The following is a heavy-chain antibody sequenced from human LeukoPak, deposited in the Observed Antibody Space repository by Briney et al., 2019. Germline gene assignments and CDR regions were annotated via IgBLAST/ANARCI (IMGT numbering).Heavy chain of an antibody. V-gene: IGHV3-9*01. Sequence: GGSLRLSCAASGFTFDDYAMHWVRQAPGKGLEWVSGISWNSGSIGYADSVKGRFTISRDNAKNSLYLQMNSLRAEDTALYYCARLHHGSKWLVPGYWGQGTLVTVSS. CDR1: GFTFDDYA. CDR3: ARLHHGSKWLVPGY. D-gene: IGHD6-19*01. J-gene: IGHJ4*02. CDR2: ISWNSGSI.